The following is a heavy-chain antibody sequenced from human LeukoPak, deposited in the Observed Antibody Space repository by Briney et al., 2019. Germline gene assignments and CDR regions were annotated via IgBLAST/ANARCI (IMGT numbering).Heavy chain of an antibody. CDR2: ISGSGGST. D-gene: IGHD6-13*01. CDR3: ANQYSSNRNFGY. CDR1: GFTFSSYA. J-gene: IGHJ4*02. Sequence: GGSLRLSCVASGFTFSSYAMSWVRQAPGKGLEWVSGISGSGGSTYYADSVKGRFTISRDNSQSTLYLQMNSLRAEDTAVYYCANQYSSNRNFGYWGQGTLVTVSS. V-gene: IGHV3-23*01.